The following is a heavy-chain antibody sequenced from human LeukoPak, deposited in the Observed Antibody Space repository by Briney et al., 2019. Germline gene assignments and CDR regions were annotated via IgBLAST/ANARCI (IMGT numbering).Heavy chain of an antibody. J-gene: IGHJ5*02. CDR2: IKYDGSEK. V-gene: IGHV3-7*01. CDR1: GFSFSSSYW. CDR3: ARDPQVKSRWLDP. D-gene: IGHD4-23*01. Sequence: GGSLRLSCAASGFSFSSSYWMHWVRQAPGKGLEWGANIKYDGSEKFFVDSVKGRFTISRDNAKNSLYLQMNCPRDEDTAVYYCARDPQVKSRWLDPWGQGTLVTVSS.